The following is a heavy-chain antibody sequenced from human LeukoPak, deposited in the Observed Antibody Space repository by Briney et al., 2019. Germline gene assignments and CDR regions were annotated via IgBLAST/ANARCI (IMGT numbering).Heavy chain of an antibody. CDR1: GFTVSSNY. J-gene: IGHJ6*02. CDR2: IYSGGST. D-gene: IGHD3-22*01. CDR3: ARDQVVIGGMDV. V-gene: IGHV3-66*01. Sequence: GGSLRLSCAASGFTVSSNYKSWVRQPPGKGLEWVSVIYSGGSTYYADSVKGRFTISRDNSKNTLDLQMNSLRAEDMAVYYCARDQVVIGGMDVWGQGTTVTVSS.